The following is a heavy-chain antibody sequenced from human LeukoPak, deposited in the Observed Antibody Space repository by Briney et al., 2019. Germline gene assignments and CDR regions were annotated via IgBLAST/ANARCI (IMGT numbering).Heavy chain of an antibody. Sequence: ASVKVSCKASGYTFTSYGISWVRQAPGQGLEWMGWISAYNGNTNYAQKLQGRVTMTTDTSTSTAYMELRSLRSDDTAVYYCARYQELAAAVGGVRQWGVGPIDYWGQGTLVTVSS. D-gene: IGHD6-13*01. CDR2: ISAYNGNT. V-gene: IGHV1-18*01. J-gene: IGHJ4*02. CDR3: ARYQELAAAVGGVRQWGVGPIDY. CDR1: GYTFTSYG.